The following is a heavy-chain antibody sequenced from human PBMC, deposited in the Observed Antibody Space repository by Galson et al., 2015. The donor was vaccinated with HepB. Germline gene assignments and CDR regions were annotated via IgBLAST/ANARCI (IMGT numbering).Heavy chain of an antibody. V-gene: IGHV1-18*04. CDR3: ARDRSHSLDN. CDR1: GYTFTTNG. CDR2: ISAYRGNT. D-gene: IGHD2-15*01. J-gene: IGHJ4*02. Sequence: SVKVSCKASGYTFTTNGISWVRQAPGPGLEWMGWISAYRGNTYYAGNFEGRVTLTTDTPTSTAYMELRSLRPDDTAIYYCARDRSHSLDNWGQGTLVAVSS.